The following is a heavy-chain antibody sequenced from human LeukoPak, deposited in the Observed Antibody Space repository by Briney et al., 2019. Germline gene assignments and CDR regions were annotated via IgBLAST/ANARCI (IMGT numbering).Heavy chain of an antibody. CDR2: INHSGST. Sequence: SETLSLTCAVYGGSFSGYYWSWIRQPPGKGLEWIGEINHSGSTNYNPSLKSRVTISVDTSKNQFSLKLSSVTAADTAVYYCVSTTVGYWGQGTLVTVSS. J-gene: IGHJ4*02. CDR1: GGSFSGYY. D-gene: IGHD4-23*01. CDR3: VSTTVGY. V-gene: IGHV4-34*01.